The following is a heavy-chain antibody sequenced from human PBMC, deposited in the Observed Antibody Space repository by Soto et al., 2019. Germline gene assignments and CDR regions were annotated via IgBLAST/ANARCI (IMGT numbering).Heavy chain of an antibody. J-gene: IGHJ5*02. CDR1: GLTFSNYA. Sequence: PGGSLRLSYAASGLTFSNYAMSWVRQAPGKGLEWVGFIRSKAYGGTTEYAASVKGRFTISRDDSKSIAYLQMNSLKAEDTAVYYCSTNYYDSRGYDNWFDPWGQGTLVTAPQ. V-gene: IGHV3-49*04. CDR3: STNYYDSRGYDNWFDP. CDR2: IRSKAYGGTT. D-gene: IGHD3-22*01.